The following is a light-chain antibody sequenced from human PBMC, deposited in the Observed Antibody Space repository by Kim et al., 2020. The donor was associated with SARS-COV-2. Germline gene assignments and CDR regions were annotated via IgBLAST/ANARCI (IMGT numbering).Light chain of an antibody. CDR3: QQLNSYLGIT. Sequence: IQLTQSQSSLSASVGDRVTITCRASQGISSYLAWYQQKPGKAPKLLIYAASTLQSGVPSRFSGSGSGTDFTLTISSLQPEDFATYYCQQLNSYLGITFGQGTRLEIK. CDR2: AAS. J-gene: IGKJ5*01. CDR1: QGISSY. V-gene: IGKV1-9*01.